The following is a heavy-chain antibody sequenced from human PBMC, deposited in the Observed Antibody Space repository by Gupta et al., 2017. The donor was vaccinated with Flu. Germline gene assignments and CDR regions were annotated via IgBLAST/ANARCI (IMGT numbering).Heavy chain of an antibody. CDR3: ARDAVYNTVWGDFDY. CDR2: IGGTGFTT. CDR1: GFISSNFS. V-gene: IGHV3-23*01. D-gene: IGHD3-16*01. J-gene: IGHJ4*02. Sequence: EVQLLESGGALVQPGGSLRLSCVGSGFISSNFSMHWVRQTPGKGLEWLAAIGGTGFTTFYANSLNGRFSISRDNSKNTLYLQMNSLGAEDSAIYYCARDAVYNTVWGDFDYWGRGTLVTVSS.